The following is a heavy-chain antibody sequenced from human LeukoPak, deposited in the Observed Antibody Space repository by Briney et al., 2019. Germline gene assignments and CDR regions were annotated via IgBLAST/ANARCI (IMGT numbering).Heavy chain of an antibody. Sequence: SETLSLTRTVSGASISNYYWSWIRQPPGKGLEWIGYIYYSGSSNYNPSLKSRVTMSVDTSKNQFSLKLNSVTAADTAVYYCARLDYWGQGTLVTVSS. J-gene: IGHJ4*02. CDR3: ARLDY. V-gene: IGHV4-59*08. CDR1: GASISNYY. CDR2: IYYSGSS.